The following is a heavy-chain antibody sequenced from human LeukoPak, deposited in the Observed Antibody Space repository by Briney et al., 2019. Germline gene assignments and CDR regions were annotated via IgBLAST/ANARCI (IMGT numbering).Heavy chain of an antibody. CDR2: ISSDGGST. V-gene: IGHV3-74*01. D-gene: IGHD1-14*01. CDR3: VRIGIQGFDY. Sequence: GGSLRLSCAASGFTFSSYWMYWVRQPPEKGLLWVSRISSDGGSTIYADSVKGRFTISRDNAKNTLYLQMNSLRAEDTAVYYCVRIGIQGFDYWGQGTLVTVSS. J-gene: IGHJ4*02. CDR1: GFTFSSYW.